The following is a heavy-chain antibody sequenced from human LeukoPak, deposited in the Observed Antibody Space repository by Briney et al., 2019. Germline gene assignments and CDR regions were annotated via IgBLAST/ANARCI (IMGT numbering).Heavy chain of an antibody. CDR1: GYTFNSYS. V-gene: IGHV1-18*01. D-gene: IGHD3-16*01. J-gene: IGHJ4*02. Sequence: GASVKVSCKASGYTFNSYSINWVRQAPGQGLEWMGSINAYNGNTNYAQKVQGRVTMTTDTSTSTAYMELRSLRSDDTALYYCARDGFRGPSDYWGQGTLVTASS. CDR3: ARDGFRGPSDY. CDR2: INAYNGNT.